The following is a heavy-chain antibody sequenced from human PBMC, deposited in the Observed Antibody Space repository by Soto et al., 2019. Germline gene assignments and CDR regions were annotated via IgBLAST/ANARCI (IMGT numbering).Heavy chain of an antibody. CDR1: GGSISSGGYS. CDR3: ARGPNWFDP. J-gene: IGHJ5*02. Sequence: PSETLFLTCAVSGGSISSGGYSWSWIRQPPGKGLEWIGYIYHSGSTYYNPSLKSRVTISVDRSKNQFSLKLGSVTAADTAVYYCARGPNWFDPWGQGTLVTVSS. V-gene: IGHV4-30-2*01. CDR2: IYHSGST.